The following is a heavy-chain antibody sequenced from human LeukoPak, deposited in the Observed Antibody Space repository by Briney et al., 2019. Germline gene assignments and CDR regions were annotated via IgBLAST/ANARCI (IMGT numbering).Heavy chain of an antibody. Sequence: GGSLRLSCAASGFTFSSYSMNWVRQAPGKGLEWVSSISSSSSYIYYADSVKGRFTISRDNAKSSLYLQMNSLRAEDTAVYYCARDAGSGSYFHFDYWGQGTLVTVSS. CDR1: GFTFSSYS. CDR3: ARDAGSGSYFHFDY. J-gene: IGHJ4*02. D-gene: IGHD3-10*01. V-gene: IGHV3-21*01. CDR2: ISSSSSYI.